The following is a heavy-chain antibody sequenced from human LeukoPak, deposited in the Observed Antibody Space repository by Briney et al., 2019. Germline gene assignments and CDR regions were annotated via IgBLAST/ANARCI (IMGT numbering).Heavy chain of an antibody. CDR2: ISWNSGSI. J-gene: IGHJ3*02. CDR3: AKDMNRYSSGWYAAFDI. V-gene: IGHV3-9*01. CDR1: GFTFDDYA. D-gene: IGHD6-19*01. Sequence: PGGSLRLSCAASGFTFDDYAMHWVRQAPGKGLEWVSGISWNSGSIGYAVSVKGRFTISRDNAKNSLYLQMNSLRAEDTALYYCAKDMNRYSSGWYAAFDIWGQGTMVTVSS.